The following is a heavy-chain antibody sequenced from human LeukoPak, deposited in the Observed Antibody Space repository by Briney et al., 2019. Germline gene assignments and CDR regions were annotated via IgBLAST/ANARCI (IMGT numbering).Heavy chain of an antibody. V-gene: IGHV3-23*01. D-gene: IGHD5-18*01. Sequence: GGSLRLSCTASGLTFSTYALSWVRQTPGKGLEWLSVISATGSTTYYADSVRGRFTISRDNAKNSLYLQMNSLRAEDTAVYYCARDRLHDHYYFDYWGQGTLVTVSS. J-gene: IGHJ4*02. CDR1: GLTFSTYA. CDR2: ISATGSTT. CDR3: ARDRLHDHYYFDY.